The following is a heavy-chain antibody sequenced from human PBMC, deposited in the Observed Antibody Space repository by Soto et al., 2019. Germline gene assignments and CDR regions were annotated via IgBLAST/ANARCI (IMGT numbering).Heavy chain of an antibody. D-gene: IGHD3-22*01. Sequence: SETLSLTCTVSGGSISSYYWSWIRQPPGKGLEWIGYIYYSGSTNYNPSLKSRVTILVDTSKNQFSLKLSSVTAADTAVYYCASGQFYYDSSGYPKAYGMDVWGQGTTVTVSS. CDR2: IYYSGST. V-gene: IGHV4-59*01. CDR3: ASGQFYYDSSGYPKAYGMDV. CDR1: GGSISSYY. J-gene: IGHJ6*02.